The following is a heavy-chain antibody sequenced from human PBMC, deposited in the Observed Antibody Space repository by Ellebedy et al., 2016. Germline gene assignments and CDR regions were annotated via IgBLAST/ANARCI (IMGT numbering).Heavy chain of an antibody. J-gene: IGHJ4*02. CDR2: ISSSSSTI. V-gene: IGHV3-48*02. CDR1: GFSFSSYS. D-gene: IGHD6-13*01. CDR3: ARGYSSTWYTIFDY. Sequence: GGSLRLFCAASGFSFSSYSMNWVRQAPGKGLEWVSYISSSSSTIYYADSVKGRFTISRDTAKNSLYLQMNSLRDEDTAVYYCARGYSSTWYTIFDYWGQGTLVTVSS.